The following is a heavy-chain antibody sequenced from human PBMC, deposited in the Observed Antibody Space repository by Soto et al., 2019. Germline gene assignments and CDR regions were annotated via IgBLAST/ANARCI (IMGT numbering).Heavy chain of an antibody. V-gene: IGHV3-23*01. D-gene: IGHD3-22*01. CDR1: EFTFSSYA. Sequence: EVQLLESGGDLVQPGGSLRLSCAASEFTFSSYAMNWVRQAPGKGLEWVSVISGGGGTTYYADSVKGRFRISRDNSKNTLYLQMNSLRVEDTAVYYCAKGKVAYDNSGLQYFHYFPMNVWGQGTTVTVSS. CDR2: ISGGGGTT. CDR3: AKGKVAYDNSGLQYFHYFPMNV. J-gene: IGHJ6*02.